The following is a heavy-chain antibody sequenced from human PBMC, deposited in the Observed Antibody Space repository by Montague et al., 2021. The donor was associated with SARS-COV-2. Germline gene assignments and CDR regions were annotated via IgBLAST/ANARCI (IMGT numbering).Heavy chain of an antibody. J-gene: IGHJ4*02. V-gene: IGHV4-34*01. D-gene: IGHD3-22*01. Sequence: SETLSLTCGVYGGSFGDDHWSWIRQPPGEGLEWIGDIKQSGSTNXNPSLKSRVTISVDTSRNQFSLKLTSVTAADTAVYFCARGHLSVSMIVVVFTSASYYFDYWGQGALVTVSS. CDR2: IKQSGST. CDR1: GGSFGDDH. CDR3: ARGHLSVSMIVVVFTSASYYFDY.